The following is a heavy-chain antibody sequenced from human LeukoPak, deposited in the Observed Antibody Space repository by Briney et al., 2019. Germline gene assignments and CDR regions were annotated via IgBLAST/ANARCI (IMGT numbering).Heavy chain of an antibody. D-gene: IGHD6-13*01. V-gene: IGHV4-34*01. J-gene: IGHJ4*02. CDR3: ARGNSSSWYVRPFDY. Sequence: SETLSLTCAVYGGSFSGYYWSWIRQPPGKGLEWIGEINHSGSTNYNPSLKSRVTISVDTSENQFSLKLSSVTAADTAVYYCARGNSSSWYVRPFDYWGQGTLVTVSS. CDR2: INHSGST. CDR1: GGSFSGYY.